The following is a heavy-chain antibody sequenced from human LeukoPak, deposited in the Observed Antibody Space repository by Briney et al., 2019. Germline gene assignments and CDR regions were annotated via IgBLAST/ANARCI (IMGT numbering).Heavy chain of an antibody. CDR1: GFTFSNYG. Sequence: PGGPLRLSCAASGFTFSNYGMHWVRQAPDKGLEWVAFARYDGINKYYADSVQGRFTVSRDNSKNTLYLQINSLRIEDTALYYCAKSYGGNFFDYWGQGTLVTVSS. D-gene: IGHD4-23*01. J-gene: IGHJ4*02. CDR3: AKSYGGNFFDY. CDR2: ARYDGINK. V-gene: IGHV3-30*02.